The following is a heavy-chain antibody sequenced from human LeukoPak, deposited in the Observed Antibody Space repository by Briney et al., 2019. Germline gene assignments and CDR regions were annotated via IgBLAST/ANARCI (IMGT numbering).Heavy chain of an antibody. D-gene: IGHD1-26*01. CDR3: ARDSGSHSMAPAYAFDI. J-gene: IGHJ3*02. CDR2: IYYSGST. CDR1: GGSISSSSYY. V-gene: IGHV4-39*07. Sequence: SETLSLTCTVSGGSISSSSYYWGWIRQPPGKGLEWIGSIYYSGSTYYNPSLKSRVTISVDTSKNQFSLKLSSVTAADTAVYYCARDSGSHSMAPAYAFDIWGQGTMVNVSS.